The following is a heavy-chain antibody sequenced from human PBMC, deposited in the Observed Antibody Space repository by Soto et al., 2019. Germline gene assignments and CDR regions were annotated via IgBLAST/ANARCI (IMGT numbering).Heavy chain of an antibody. CDR2: IIPIFGTA. J-gene: IGHJ6*02. CDR1: GGTFSSYA. Sequence: ASVKVSCKASGGTFSSYAISWVRQAPGQGLEWMGGIIPIFGTANYAQKFQGRVTITADESTSTAYMELSSLRSEDTAVYYCARDFAGTLVPAAIKWPPYYYGMDVWGQGTTVTVSS. V-gene: IGHV1-69*13. D-gene: IGHD2-2*02. CDR3: ARDFAGTLVPAAIKWPPYYYGMDV.